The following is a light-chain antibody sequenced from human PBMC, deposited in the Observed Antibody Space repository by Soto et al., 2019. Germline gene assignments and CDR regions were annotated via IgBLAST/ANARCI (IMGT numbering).Light chain of an antibody. J-gene: IGLJ2*01. CDR1: SSNIGINY. V-gene: IGLV1-51*01. Sequence: QSVLTQPPSVSAAPGQKVTISCSGSSSNIGINYVSWYQQLPRTAPKLLIYDNNKRPSGIPDRFSGSKSGTSATLGITGLQTGDEADYYCGTWDSSLTGMVFGGGTKVTVL. CDR2: DNN. CDR3: GTWDSSLTGMV.